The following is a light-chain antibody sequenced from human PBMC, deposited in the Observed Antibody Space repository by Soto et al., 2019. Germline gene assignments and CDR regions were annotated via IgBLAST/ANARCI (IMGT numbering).Light chain of an antibody. CDR1: SSDVGGYNF. CDR3: SSYGGTDIVI. Sequence: QSALTQPPSASGSPGQSVTISCTGTSSDVGGYNFVSWYQQHPGEAPKLIIYEVSRRPSGVPDRFSGSKSGNTASLAVSGLQADDEADYYCSSYGGTDIVIFGGGTKLTVL. CDR2: EVS. V-gene: IGLV2-8*01. J-gene: IGLJ2*01.